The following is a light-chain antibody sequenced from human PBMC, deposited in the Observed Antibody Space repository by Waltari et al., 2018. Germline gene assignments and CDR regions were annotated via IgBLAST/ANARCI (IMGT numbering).Light chain of an antibody. CDR2: AAS. V-gene: IGKV1-39*01. CDR1: QTICRA. Sequence: DIQMTQSPSCLSAFVGDRVTITCRASQTICRALNWSQAKAGEDPKLLIFAASSLQSGVPSRFSGSESGTDFTLTISSLQPEDFATYYCQQSFAIPITFGQGTQLEAK. J-gene: IGKJ5*01. CDR3: QQSFAIPIT.